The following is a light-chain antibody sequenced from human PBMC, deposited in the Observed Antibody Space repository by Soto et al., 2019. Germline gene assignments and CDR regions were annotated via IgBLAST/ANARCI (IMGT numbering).Light chain of an antibody. Sequence: QSVPTQPPSASGSPGQSVTISCTGTSRDGGSYNFVSWYQQHPGKAPKLIIYEDSDRPSGVPDRFSGSKSGNTAYLTVSGLQAEYEADYYCSSYAGSDLGVFGTGTKLTVL. CDR1: SRDGGSYNF. CDR3: SSYAGSDLGV. J-gene: IGLJ1*01. CDR2: EDS. V-gene: IGLV2-8*01.